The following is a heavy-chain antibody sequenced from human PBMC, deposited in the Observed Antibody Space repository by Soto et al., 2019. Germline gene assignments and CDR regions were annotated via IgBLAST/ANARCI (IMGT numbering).Heavy chain of an antibody. J-gene: IGHJ6*02. CDR1: SGSISSSNW. CDR3: ARDRPGSQYGMDV. D-gene: IGHD3-10*01. V-gene: IGHV4-4*02. CDR2: IYHSGST. Sequence: PSETLSLTCAVSSGSISSSNWWSWVRQPPGKGLEWIGEIYHSGSTNYNPSLKRRVTISVDKSKNQFSLKLSSVTAADTAVYYCARDRPGSQYGMDVWGQGTTVTVSS.